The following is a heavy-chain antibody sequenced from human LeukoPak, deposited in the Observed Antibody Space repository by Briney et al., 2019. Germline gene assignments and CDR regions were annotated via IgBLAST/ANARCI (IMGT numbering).Heavy chain of an antibody. D-gene: IGHD2-21*01. CDR3: ARQPVVVIADPFDY. V-gene: IGHV4-59*12. CDR1: GGSISSYY. CDR2: IYYSGST. J-gene: IGHJ4*02. Sequence: SETLSLTCTVSGGSISSYYWSWIRQPPGKGLEWIGYIYYSGSTNYNPSLKSRVTISVDTSKNQFSLKLSSVTAADTAVYYCARQPVVVIADPFDYWGQGTLVTVSS.